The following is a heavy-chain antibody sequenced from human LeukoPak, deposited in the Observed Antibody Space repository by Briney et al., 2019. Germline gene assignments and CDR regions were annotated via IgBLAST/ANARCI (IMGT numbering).Heavy chain of an antibody. CDR2: ISSSSSTI. V-gene: IGHV3-48*01. CDR3: ARDGYDFWSGWAPFDY. Sequence: GGSLRLSCAASGFTFSSYSMNWVRQAPGKGLEWVSYISSSSSTIYYADSVKGRFTISRDNAKNSLYLQMNSLRAEDTAVYYCARDGYDFWSGWAPFDYWGQGTLVTVSS. D-gene: IGHD3-3*01. CDR1: GFTFSSYS. J-gene: IGHJ4*02.